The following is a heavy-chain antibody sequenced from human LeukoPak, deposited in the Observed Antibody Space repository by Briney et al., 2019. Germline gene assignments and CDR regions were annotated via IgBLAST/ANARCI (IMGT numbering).Heavy chain of an antibody. J-gene: IGHJ3*02. CDR1: GFTFSSYA. CDR3: AKSYGLLLFGELSHDAFDI. CDR2: VSGSGGRT. D-gene: IGHD3-10*01. Sequence: GGSLRLSCAASGFTFSSYAMSWVRQAPGEGLEWVSAVSGSGGRTYYADSVNSRFTISRENTKNTLYMQTNSLRAEDTAVYYCAKSYGLLLFGELSHDAFDIWGQGTMVTVSS. V-gene: IGHV3-23*01.